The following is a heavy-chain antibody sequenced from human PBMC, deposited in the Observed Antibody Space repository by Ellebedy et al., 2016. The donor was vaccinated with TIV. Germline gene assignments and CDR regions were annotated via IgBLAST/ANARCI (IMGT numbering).Heavy chain of an antibody. J-gene: IGHJ5*02. V-gene: IGHV4-59*01. Sequence: MPSETLSLTCTVSGGSISSYYWSWIRQPPGKGLEWIGYIYYSGSTNYNPSLKSRVTISVDTSKNQFSLKLSSVTAADTAVYYCARSEMDTITHWFDPWGQGTLVTVSS. CDR1: GGSISSYY. D-gene: IGHD5-24*01. CDR2: IYYSGST. CDR3: ARSEMDTITHWFDP.